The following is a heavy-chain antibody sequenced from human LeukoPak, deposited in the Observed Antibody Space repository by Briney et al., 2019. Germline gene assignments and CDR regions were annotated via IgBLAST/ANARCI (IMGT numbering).Heavy chain of an antibody. CDR1: GFTFSHYG. CDR3: AKDFNWAFDY. Sequence: GRSLRLSCATSGFTFSHYGMHWVRQAPGRGLDWVAHIRYDESDKYYADSVKGRFTISRDISKNTVYLQMNSLRVEDTAVYYCAKDFNWAFDYWGQGTLVTVSS. D-gene: IGHD1-1*01. CDR2: IRYDESDK. V-gene: IGHV3-30*02. J-gene: IGHJ4*02.